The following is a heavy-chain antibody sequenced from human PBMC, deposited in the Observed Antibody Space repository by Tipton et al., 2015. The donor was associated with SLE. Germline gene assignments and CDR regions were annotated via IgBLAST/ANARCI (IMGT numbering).Heavy chain of an antibody. CDR2: VYYNGAT. CDR1: GGSFSGSSYY. CDR3: ARSVRV. D-gene: IGHD5/OR15-5a*01. V-gene: IGHV4-39*07. Sequence: TLSLTCTVSGGSFSGSSYYWGWIRQPPGKGLEYIGSVYYNGATYYNPSLKSRVSISVDTSESQFSLKLSSVTAADTALYYCARSVRVWGQGTLVTVSS. J-gene: IGHJ4*02.